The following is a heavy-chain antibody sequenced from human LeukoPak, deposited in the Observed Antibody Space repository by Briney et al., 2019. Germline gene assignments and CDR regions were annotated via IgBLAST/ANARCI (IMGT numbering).Heavy chain of an antibody. D-gene: IGHD3-22*01. Sequence: SETLSLTCTVSGGSISSYYWSWIRQPPGKGLEWIGYIYYSGSTNYNPSLRSRVTMSVDTSKNQFSLKLSSVTAADTAVYYCARAGHYDSYYFDYWGQGTLVTVSS. CDR1: GGSISSYY. CDR2: IYYSGST. CDR3: ARAGHYDSYYFDY. J-gene: IGHJ4*02. V-gene: IGHV4-59*01.